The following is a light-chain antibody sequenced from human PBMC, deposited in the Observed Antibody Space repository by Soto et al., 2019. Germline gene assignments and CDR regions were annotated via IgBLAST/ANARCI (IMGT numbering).Light chain of an antibody. CDR1: INDVGGYNS. CDR2: SVT. Sequence: QSVLTQPRSVSGSPGQSVTISCSGTINDVGGYNSVSWFQHHPGSAPKLMVHSVTQRPSGVPDRFSGSKSGNKASLTISGLQAEDEADYYCCSYAGSYTSYVFGTGTKLTVL. J-gene: IGLJ1*01. CDR3: CSYAGSYTSYV. V-gene: IGLV2-11*01.